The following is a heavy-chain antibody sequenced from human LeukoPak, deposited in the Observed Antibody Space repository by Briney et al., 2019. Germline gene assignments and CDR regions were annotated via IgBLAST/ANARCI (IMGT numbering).Heavy chain of an antibody. CDR2: IYPGDSDT. D-gene: IGHD1-26*01. J-gene: IGHJ3*02. V-gene: IGHV5-51*01. Sequence: GESLKISCKGSGYSFTSYWIGWVRQMPGKGREWMGIIYPGDSDTRYSPSFQGQVTISADKSISTAYLQWSSLKASDTAMYYCARSEWELNGDKAFDIWGQGTMVTVSS. CDR1: GYSFTSYW. CDR3: ARSEWELNGDKAFDI.